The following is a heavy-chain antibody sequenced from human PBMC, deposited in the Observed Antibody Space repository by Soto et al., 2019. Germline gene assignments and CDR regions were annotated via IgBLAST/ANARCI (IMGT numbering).Heavy chain of an antibody. CDR1: GGSIGGYY. Sequence: SETLSLTCTVAGGSIGGYYWSWIRQPPGKGLEWIGYIYYSGSTNYNPSLKGRVTISEDTSKNQIFLKLSSVTAADTAVYYCARDYCSGGSCYLNVWGQGTTVTVSS. D-gene: IGHD2-15*01. J-gene: IGHJ6*02. V-gene: IGHV4-59*01. CDR2: IYYSGST. CDR3: ARDYCSGGSCYLNV.